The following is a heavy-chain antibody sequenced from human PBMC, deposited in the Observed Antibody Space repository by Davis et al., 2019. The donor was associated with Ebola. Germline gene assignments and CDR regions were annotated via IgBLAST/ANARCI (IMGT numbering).Heavy chain of an antibody. CDR2: INHSGST. CDR1: GGSFSGYY. J-gene: IGHJ3*02. D-gene: IGHD1-26*01. CDR3: ARIRSGAFDI. V-gene: IGHV4-34*01. Sequence: PSETLSLTCAVYGGSFSGYYWNWIRQPPGKGLEWIGEINHSGSTNYNPSLKSRVTISVDTSKNQFSLKLSSVTAADTAVYYCARIRSGAFDIWGQGTMVTVSS.